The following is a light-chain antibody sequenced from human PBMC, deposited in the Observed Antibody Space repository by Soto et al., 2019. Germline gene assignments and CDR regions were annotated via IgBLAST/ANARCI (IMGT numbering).Light chain of an antibody. J-gene: IGLJ1*01. Sequence: QSALTQPPSVSGAPGQRVTISCTGSSSNIGAHYDVHWYQQLPGTAPKLLIYGNSNRPSGVPDRFSGSKSGTPASLAITGLQAEDEADYYCQSYDNSLSVYVFGTGTKVTVL. V-gene: IGLV1-40*01. CDR2: GNS. CDR1: SSNIGAHYD. CDR3: QSYDNSLSVYV.